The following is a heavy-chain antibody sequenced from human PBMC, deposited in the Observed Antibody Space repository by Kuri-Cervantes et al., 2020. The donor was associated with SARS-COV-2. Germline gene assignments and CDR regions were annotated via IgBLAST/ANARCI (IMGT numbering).Heavy chain of an antibody. CDR3: ARAGYYFDY. CDR1: GGSISSYY. CDR2: IYYSGST. V-gene: IGHV4-59*01. Sequence: ESLKISCTVPGGSISSYYWSWIRQPPGKGLEWIGYIYYSGSTNYNPSLKSRVTISVDTSKNQFSLKLSSVTAADTAVYYCARAGYYFDYWGQGTLVTVSS. J-gene: IGHJ4*02.